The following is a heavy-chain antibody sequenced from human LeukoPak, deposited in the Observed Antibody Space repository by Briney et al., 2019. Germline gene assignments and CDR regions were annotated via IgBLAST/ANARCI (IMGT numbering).Heavy chain of an antibody. D-gene: IGHD6-19*01. J-gene: IGHJ4*02. CDR3: ASSQWLAYYFDY. CDR1: GGSLSSGSYY. V-gene: IGHV4-61*01. Sequence: PSETLSLTCTVSGGSLSSGSYYWSWIRQPPGKGLEWIGYIYYSGSTNYNPSLKSRVTISVDTSKNQFSLKLSSVTAADTAVYYCASSQWLAYYFDYWGQGTLVTVSS. CDR2: IYYSGST.